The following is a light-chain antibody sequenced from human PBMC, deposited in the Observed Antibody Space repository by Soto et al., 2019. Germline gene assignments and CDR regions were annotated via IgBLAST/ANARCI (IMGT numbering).Light chain of an antibody. Sequence: EIVLTQSPATLSLSPGEGATLSCRASQSVSSYLAWYQQKPGQAPRLLIYDASNRATGITARFSGSGSGTDFTLTISSLEPEDFAVYYCQQRSNWPVTFGLGTKVEV. J-gene: IGKJ1*01. CDR3: QQRSNWPVT. CDR1: QSVSSY. CDR2: DAS. V-gene: IGKV3-11*01.